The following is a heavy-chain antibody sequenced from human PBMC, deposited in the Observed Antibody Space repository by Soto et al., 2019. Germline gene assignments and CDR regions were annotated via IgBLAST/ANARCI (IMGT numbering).Heavy chain of an antibody. CDR2: FCYTGST. Sequence: SETLSLTCTVSGGSISGRCWSWVRHSPGKGLEWIGYFCYTGSTNYNPSLKSRVTISVDRSKTQCSLKLTSVTAADTAVYYCAKSHYDSSGYYIIDHWGQGTLVTVSS. V-gene: IGHV4-59*01. CDR1: GGSISGRC. CDR3: AKSHYDSSGYYIIDH. J-gene: IGHJ5*02. D-gene: IGHD3-22*01.